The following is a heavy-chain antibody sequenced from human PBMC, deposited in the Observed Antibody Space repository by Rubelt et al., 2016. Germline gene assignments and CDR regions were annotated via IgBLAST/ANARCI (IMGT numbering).Heavy chain of an antibody. J-gene: IGHJ4*01. D-gene: IGHD6-13*01. CDR1: GGSISTFY. CDR3: AREEGWQQPIGY. CDR2: LSNGGST. Sequence: VSGGSISTFYWTWIRQPPGRGLEWIGHLSNGGSTNYNPSLKSRVTMSVDTSKNQFSLTLTSVTAADTAVYYCAREEGWQQPIGYWGQGALVTVSS. V-gene: IGHV4-59*01.